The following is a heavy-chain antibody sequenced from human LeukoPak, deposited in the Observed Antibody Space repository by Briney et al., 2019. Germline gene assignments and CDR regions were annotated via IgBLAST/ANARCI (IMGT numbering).Heavy chain of an antibody. V-gene: IGHV3-30*02. D-gene: IGHD3-3*01. J-gene: IGHJ4*02. CDR2: IRYDGSNK. CDR3: AKRSGGPSPFDY. Sequence: GGSLRLSCAASGFTFSSYGMHWVRQAPGKGLEWVAFIRYDGSNKYYADSVKGRFTISRDNSKNTLDLQMNSLRAEDTAVYYCAKRSGGPSPFDYWGQGALVTVSS. CDR1: GFTFSSYG.